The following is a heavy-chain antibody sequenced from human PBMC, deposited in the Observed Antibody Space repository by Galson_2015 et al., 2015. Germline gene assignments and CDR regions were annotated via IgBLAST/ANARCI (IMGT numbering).Heavy chain of an antibody. CDR2: IYYSGST. V-gene: IGHV4-39*01. Sequence: ETLSLTCTVSGGSISSSSYYWGWIRQPPGKGLEWIGSIYYSGSTYYNPSLKSRVTISVDTSKNQFSLKLSSVTAADTAVYYCARQIVVVTDWYFELWGRGTLVTVSS. CDR1: GGSISSSSYY. CDR3: ARQIVVVTDWYFEL. D-gene: IGHD2-21*02. J-gene: IGHJ2*01.